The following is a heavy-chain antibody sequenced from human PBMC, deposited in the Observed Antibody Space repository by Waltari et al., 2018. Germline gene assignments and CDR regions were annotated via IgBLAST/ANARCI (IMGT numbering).Heavy chain of an antibody. CDR2: ISGSGGST. CDR1: GFTFSRYA. Sequence: EVQLVESGGGLVQPGVSLRLSCAASGFTFSRYAMRWVCQAPGKGLEWVAAISGSGGSTYYADSVKGRFTISRDNSKNTLYLQMNSLRAEDTAVYYCAKAFTVVTPGGYVYWGQGTLVTVSS. J-gene: IGHJ4*02. D-gene: IGHD2-21*02. CDR3: AKAFTVVTPGGYVY. V-gene: IGHV3-23*04.